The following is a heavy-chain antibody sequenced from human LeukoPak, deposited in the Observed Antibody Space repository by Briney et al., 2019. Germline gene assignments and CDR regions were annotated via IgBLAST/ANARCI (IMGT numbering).Heavy chain of an antibody. V-gene: IGHV1-69*01. CDR2: IIPIFGTA. D-gene: IGHD5-24*01. J-gene: IGHJ4*02. CDR1: GGTFSSYA. Sequence: SVKVSCKASGGTFSSYAISWVRQAPGQGLEWMGGIIPIFGTANYAQKFQGRGTLTEDESTSTAYMELSSLRSEDTAVYYCARGGGYNHFDYWGQGTLVTVSS. CDR3: ARGGGYNHFDY.